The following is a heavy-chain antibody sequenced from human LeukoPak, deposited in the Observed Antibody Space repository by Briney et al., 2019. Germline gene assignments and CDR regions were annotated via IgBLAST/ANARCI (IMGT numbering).Heavy chain of an antibody. CDR2: ISGSGGST. CDR1: GFTFSTYA. D-gene: IGHD3-16*02. CDR3: AKVRIMITFGGVIVFDY. J-gene: IGHJ4*02. V-gene: IGHV3-23*01. Sequence: GGSLRLSCAASGFTFSTYAMSWVRQAREKGLEWVSAISGSGGSTYYADSVKGRFTISRDNSKNTLYLQMNSLRAEDTAVYYCAKVRIMITFGGVIVFDYWGQGTLVTVSS.